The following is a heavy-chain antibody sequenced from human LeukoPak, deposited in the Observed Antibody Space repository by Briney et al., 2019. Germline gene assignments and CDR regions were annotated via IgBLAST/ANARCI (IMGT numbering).Heavy chain of an antibody. Sequence: PGGSLRLSCAASGFTFSSYGMHWVRQAPGKGLEWVAVISYDGSNKYYADSVKGRFTISRDNSKNTLYLQMNSLRAEDTAVYYCAKDSAWIYWGQGTLVTVSS. CDR1: GFTFSSYG. CDR2: ISYDGSNK. J-gene: IGHJ4*02. V-gene: IGHV3-30*18. D-gene: IGHD2-2*03. CDR3: AKDSAWIY.